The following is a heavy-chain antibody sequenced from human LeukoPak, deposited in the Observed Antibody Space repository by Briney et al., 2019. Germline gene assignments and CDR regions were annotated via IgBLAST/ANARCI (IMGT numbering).Heavy chain of an antibody. CDR2: ISTSGTT. CDR3: AREVGSTGRALDI. V-gene: IGHV4-4*07. J-gene: IGHJ3*02. D-gene: IGHD1-26*01. CDR1: GDSISSYF. Sequence: SETLSLTCTVSGDSISSYFWSWIRQPAGKGLEWIGRISTSGTTNYNASLKSRLIMSLDTSKHQFSLNLTSVTAADTAVYYCAREVGSTGRALDIWGQGTMVTVSS.